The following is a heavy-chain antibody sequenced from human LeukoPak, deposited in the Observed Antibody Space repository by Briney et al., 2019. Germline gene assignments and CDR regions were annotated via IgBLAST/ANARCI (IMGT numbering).Heavy chain of an antibody. V-gene: IGHV3-23*01. D-gene: IGHD3-22*01. CDR2: ISGSGGST. CDR3: AKDVRSDYYDSNAIEHYYYGMDV. CDR1: GFTFSSYA. Sequence: GGSLRLSCAASGFTFSSYAMSWVRQAPGEGLEWVSAISGSGGSTYYADSVKGRFTISRDNSKNTLYLQMNSLRAEDTAVYYCAKDVRSDYYDSNAIEHYYYGMDVWGQGTTVTVSS. J-gene: IGHJ6*02.